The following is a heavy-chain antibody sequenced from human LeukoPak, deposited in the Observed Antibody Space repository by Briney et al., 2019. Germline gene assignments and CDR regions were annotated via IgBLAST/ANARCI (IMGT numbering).Heavy chain of an antibody. D-gene: IGHD2-15*01. CDR3: ARANSCSGSSCYRDY. J-gene: IGHJ4*02. CDR1: GGSFSGYY. CDR2: INHSGST. Sequence: PSETLSLTCAVYGGSFSGYYWSWIRQPPGKGLEWIGEINHSGSTNYNPSLKSRVTISVDTSKNQFSLKLSSVTAADTAVYYCARANSCSGSSCYRDYWGQGTLVTVSS. V-gene: IGHV4-34*01.